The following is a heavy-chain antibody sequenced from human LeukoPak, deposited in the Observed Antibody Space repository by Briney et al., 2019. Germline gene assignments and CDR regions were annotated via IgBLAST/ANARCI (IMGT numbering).Heavy chain of an antibody. J-gene: IGHJ4*02. Sequence: SQTLSHTCAVSGESVSRKSGAWNWIKQPQSRGLDWLGRTYYTSKWYNDFAEFVKGRITINPDTSNNQFSLQLISVSPEDTGVYFCTRGQTDSVRIFDYWGQGTLVTVSS. CDR3: TRGQTDSVRIFDY. CDR1: GESVSRKSGA. CDR2: TYYTSKWYN. V-gene: IGHV6-1*01. D-gene: IGHD5/OR15-5a*01.